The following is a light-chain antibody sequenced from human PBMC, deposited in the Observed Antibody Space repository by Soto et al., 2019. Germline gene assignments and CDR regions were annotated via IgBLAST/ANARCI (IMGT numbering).Light chain of an antibody. Sequence: EIVLTQSPATLSLSPGERATLSCRASQSVSSSYLAWYQQNPGQAPRILIYGASKRATGIPDRFSGSGSGTDFTLTISRLEPEDFAVYYCQQYGSSPTLGQGTRLEIK. CDR2: GAS. CDR1: QSVSSSY. V-gene: IGKV3-20*01. CDR3: QQYGSSPT. J-gene: IGKJ5*01.